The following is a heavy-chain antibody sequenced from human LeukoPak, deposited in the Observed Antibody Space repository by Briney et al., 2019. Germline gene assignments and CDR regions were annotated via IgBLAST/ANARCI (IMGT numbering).Heavy chain of an antibody. D-gene: IGHD3-10*01. CDR3: ARDRDDAFDI. Sequence: ASVKVSCKASGYTFTSYDINWVRQATGQGLEWMGWMNPNSGNTGFAQKFQGRVTITRNTSISTVYMELRSLRSEDTAVYYCARDRDDAFDIWGQGTMVTVSS. V-gene: IGHV1-8*03. CDR2: MNPNSGNT. J-gene: IGHJ3*02. CDR1: GYTFTSYD.